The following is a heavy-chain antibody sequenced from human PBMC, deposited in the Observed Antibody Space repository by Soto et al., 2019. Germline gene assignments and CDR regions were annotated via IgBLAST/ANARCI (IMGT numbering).Heavy chain of an antibody. V-gene: IGHV1-18*01. CDR2: ISTDNGNT. CDR1: GYSFTSYG. J-gene: IGHJ6*02. Sequence: QVHLVQSGAEVRKPGASVKVSCKASGYSFTSYGISWVRQAPGQGLEWMGWISTDNGNTNYAHNRQGRDSMTIDTSTSTAYMELWSLGSDDTAVYYCARDVPDTSLFFYYYGMDVWGQGTTVTVSS. CDR3: ARDVPDTSLFFYYYGMDV. D-gene: IGHD2-21*01.